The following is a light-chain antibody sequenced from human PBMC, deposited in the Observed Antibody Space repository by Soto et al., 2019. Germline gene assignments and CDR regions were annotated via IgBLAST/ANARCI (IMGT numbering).Light chain of an antibody. CDR3: QQYGSSPLT. Sequence: EIVLTQAPGTLSLSPGERATLSCRASQSVSSSYLAWYQQKPGQAPRLLIYGASSMATGIPDRFSGSGSGTVFTLTISRLEPEDFAVYYCQQYGSSPLTFGGGTKVEIK. J-gene: IGKJ4*01. CDR2: GAS. CDR1: QSVSSSY. V-gene: IGKV3-20*01.